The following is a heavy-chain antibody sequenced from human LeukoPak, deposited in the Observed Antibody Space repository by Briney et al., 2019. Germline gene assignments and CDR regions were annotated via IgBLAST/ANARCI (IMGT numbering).Heavy chain of an antibody. D-gene: IGHD1-1*01. CDR1: GFTFSNFW. Sequence: GGSLRLSCAVSGFTFSNFWLDWVRQAPGKGLEWVASIKFDESEKRYVDSVKGRFTISRDNAENSLYLQMNSLRGEDTAVYFCSRITTNGYFEYWGQGSLATVSS. J-gene: IGHJ4*02. CDR3: SRITTNGYFEY. V-gene: IGHV3-7*01. CDR2: IKFDESEK.